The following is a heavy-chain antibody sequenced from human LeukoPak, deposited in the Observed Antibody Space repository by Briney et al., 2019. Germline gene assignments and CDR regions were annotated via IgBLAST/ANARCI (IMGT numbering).Heavy chain of an antibody. D-gene: IGHD2-15*01. CDR2: ISAYNGNT. CDR3: AREFGGGGSYYYYMDV. V-gene: IGHV1-18*01. J-gene: IGHJ6*03. CDR1: GYTFTSYG. Sequence: ASVKVSCKASGYTFTSYGISWVRQAPGQGLEWMGWISAYNGNTNYAQKLQGRVTMTTDTSTSTAYMELRSLRSDDTAVYYCAREFGGGGSYYYYMDVWGKGTTVTVSS.